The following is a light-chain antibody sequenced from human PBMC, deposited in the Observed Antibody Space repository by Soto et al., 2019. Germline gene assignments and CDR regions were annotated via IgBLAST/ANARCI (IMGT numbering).Light chain of an antibody. Sequence: DIQLTQSPSFLSASVGDRVTITCRASQDVSRYLAWYQQKPGKAPNLLIYAASTLRSGVPSRFSXXXXXXXXXXTISSLQPEDFATYYCQQLNSYVFAFGPGTKVDIK. CDR1: QDVSRY. J-gene: IGKJ3*01. V-gene: IGKV1-9*01. CDR3: QQLNSYVFA. CDR2: AAS.